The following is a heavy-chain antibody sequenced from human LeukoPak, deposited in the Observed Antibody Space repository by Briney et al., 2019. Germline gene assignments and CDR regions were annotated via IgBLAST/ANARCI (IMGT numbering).Heavy chain of an antibody. D-gene: IGHD3-3*01. Sequence: GGSLRLSCAASGFTFSSNYMSWVRQAPGKGLEWVSVIYSGGSTYYADSVKGRFTISRDNSKNTLYLQMNSLRAEDTAVYYCARDVGPGVVPAAPILRFLEWPRPFSMGVWGQGTTVTVSS. CDR1: GFTFSSNY. CDR3: ARDVGPGVVPAAPILRFLEWPRPFSMGV. V-gene: IGHV3-53*01. CDR2: IYSGGST. J-gene: IGHJ6*02.